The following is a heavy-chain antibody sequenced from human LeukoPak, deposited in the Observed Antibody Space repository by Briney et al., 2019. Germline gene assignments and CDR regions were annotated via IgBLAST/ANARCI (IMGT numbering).Heavy chain of an antibody. Sequence: SETLSLTCTVSGGSISSSSYYWGWIRQPPGKGLEWIGSIYYSGSTYYNPSLKSRVTISVDTSKNQFSLKLSAVTAADTAVYCCARHPGGATPLRGGFDYWGQGTLVTVSS. CDR1: GGSISSSSYY. V-gene: IGHV4-39*01. CDR2: IYYSGST. D-gene: IGHD1-26*01. CDR3: ARHPGGATPLRGGFDY. J-gene: IGHJ4*02.